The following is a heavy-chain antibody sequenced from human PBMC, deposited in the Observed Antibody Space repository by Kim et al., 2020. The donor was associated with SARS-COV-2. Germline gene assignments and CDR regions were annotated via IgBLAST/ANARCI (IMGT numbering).Heavy chain of an antibody. D-gene: IGHD1-26*01. CDR3: ARSSGNYYFDN. J-gene: IGHJ4*02. CDR2: T. V-gene: IGHV1-3*01. Sequence: TKSPQKFQGRVTITGDTSASTVYMELSSLTSEDTAVYYCARSSGNYYFDNWGQGALVTVSS.